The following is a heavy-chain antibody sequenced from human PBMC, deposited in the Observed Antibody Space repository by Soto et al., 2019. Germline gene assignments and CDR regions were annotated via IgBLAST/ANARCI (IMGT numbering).Heavy chain of an antibody. CDR3: ARGYNGRSDY. D-gene: IGHD1-20*01. CDR2: IYHSGST. CDR1: GGSISSGGYS. J-gene: IGHJ4*02. V-gene: IGHV4-30-2*01. Sequence: SETLSLTCAVSGGSISSGGYSWSWIRQPPGKGLEWIGYIYHSGSTYYNPSLKSRVTISVDRSKNQFSLKLSSVTAADTAVYYCARGYNGRSDYWGQGTLVTVSS.